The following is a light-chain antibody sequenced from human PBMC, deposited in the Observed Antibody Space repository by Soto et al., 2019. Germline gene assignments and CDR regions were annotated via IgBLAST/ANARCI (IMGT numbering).Light chain of an antibody. V-gene: IGLV2-8*01. CDR2: EVS. J-gene: IGLJ1*01. CDR1: SSDVGGYNY. CDR3: SSYAGSNNPYV. Sequence: QSVLTXPPSASGSPGQSVTISCTGTSSDVGGYNYVSWYQQHPGKAPKLMIYEVSKRPSGVPDRFSGSKSGNTASLTVSGLQAEDEADYYCSSYAGSNNPYVFGTGTKVTVL.